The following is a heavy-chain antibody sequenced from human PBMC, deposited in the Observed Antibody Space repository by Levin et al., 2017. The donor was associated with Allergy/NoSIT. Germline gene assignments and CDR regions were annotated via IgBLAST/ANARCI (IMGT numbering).Heavy chain of an antibody. Sequence: ASVKVSCQGSGYSFPSYWIGWVRQMPGKGLEWVGIIYPYDSNIRYSPSFQGQVTISADKSINTAYLQWSSLKASDTAMYYCARHGGGGYFDASGYYYDYWGQGTVVTVSS. V-gene: IGHV5-51*01. CDR2: IYPYDSNI. CDR3: ARHGGGGYFDASGYYYDY. D-gene: IGHD3-22*01. J-gene: IGHJ4*02. CDR1: GYSFPSYW.